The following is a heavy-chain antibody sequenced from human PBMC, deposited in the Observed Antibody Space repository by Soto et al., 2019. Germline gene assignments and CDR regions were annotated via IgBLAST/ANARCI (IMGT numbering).Heavy chain of an antibody. Sequence: QVQLVQSGAEVKKPGSSVKVSCKASGGTFSSYAISWVRQAPGQGLEWMGGIIPIFGTANYAQKFQGRVTITADESTGTAYMELGSLRSEDTAVYYCARAYCSGGSCYSEGWFDPWGQGTLVTVSS. CDR2: IIPIFGTA. CDR1: GGTFSSYA. CDR3: ARAYCSGGSCYSEGWFDP. D-gene: IGHD2-15*01. J-gene: IGHJ5*02. V-gene: IGHV1-69*01.